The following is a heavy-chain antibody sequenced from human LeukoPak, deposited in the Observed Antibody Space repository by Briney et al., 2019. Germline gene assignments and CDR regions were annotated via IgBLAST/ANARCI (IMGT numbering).Heavy chain of an antibody. CDR1: GYPFSGCY. CDR3: ARENLNYYGSGSYLY. CDR2: INPETGAT. Sequence: ALVKVSCKASGYPFSGCYIHWVRQGPGQGLEWLGWINPETGATKYAQRFEGRVTLTRDTSVTTVHMELSGLRSDDSAVYYCARENLNYYGSGSYLYWGQGSQVTVSS. J-gene: IGHJ4*02. V-gene: IGHV1-2*02. D-gene: IGHD3-10*01.